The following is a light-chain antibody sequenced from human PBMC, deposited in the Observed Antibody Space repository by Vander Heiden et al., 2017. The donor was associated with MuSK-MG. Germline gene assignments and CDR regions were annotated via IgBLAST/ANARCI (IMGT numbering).Light chain of an antibody. J-gene: IGKJ5*01. V-gene: IGKV3-20*01. CDR1: QTISSSY. CDR2: GAS. Sequence: EIVLTQSPVTLSLSPGERATLSCRASQTISSSYLAWYQQKQGQAPKVLIYGASSRATGIPDRFRGSGSGTEFTLTINRPEPEDLAVYYWHQDGSSFAFGQGTRLEIK. CDR3: HQDGSSFA.